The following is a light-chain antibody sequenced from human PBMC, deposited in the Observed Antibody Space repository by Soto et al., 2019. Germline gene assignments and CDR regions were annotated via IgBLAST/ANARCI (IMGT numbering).Light chain of an antibody. CDR3: QQYNKWPPWT. J-gene: IGKJ1*01. V-gene: IGKV3-15*01. CDR1: QSVSSN. CDR2: SVS. Sequence: EIMITQSPATLSVSPGERATLSCRDSQSVSSNVAWYQQKPGQAPRLLIYSVSTRAAGIPARFSGSGSGTEFTLTINSLQAEDFAIYYCQQYNKWPPWTFGQGTKVDIK.